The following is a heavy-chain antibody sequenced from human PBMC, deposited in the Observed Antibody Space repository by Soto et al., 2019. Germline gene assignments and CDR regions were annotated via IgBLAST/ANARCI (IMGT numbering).Heavy chain of an antibody. V-gene: IGHV1-18*01. CDR2: IRAYNGNT. Sequence: QVQLGQSGAEVKKPGASVKVSCKASGYTFTSYGISGVRQAPGKGLEWMGWIRAYNGNTNYAQKLQGRFTMTTDTSTSPAYMELRSLSSDATAVYSCARDLPTMAFWGQGPTVTVSS. J-gene: IGHJ6*02. CDR3: ARDLPTMAF. CDR1: GYTFTSYG.